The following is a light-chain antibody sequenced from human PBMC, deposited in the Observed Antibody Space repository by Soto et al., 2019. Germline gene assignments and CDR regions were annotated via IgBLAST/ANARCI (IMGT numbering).Light chain of an antibody. J-gene: IGKJ3*01. V-gene: IGKV3-20*01. CDR1: ESIYINS. Sequence: EIVLTQSLGTLSLSPGEIATLSCKASESIYINSVAWYYQKPGQPPRLLIYGASTRATGIPDRFSGSGSGTDFVLSIDRLEVEDSGIYYCQQYGASPFTFGPGTRVDIK. CDR2: GAS. CDR3: QQYGASPFT.